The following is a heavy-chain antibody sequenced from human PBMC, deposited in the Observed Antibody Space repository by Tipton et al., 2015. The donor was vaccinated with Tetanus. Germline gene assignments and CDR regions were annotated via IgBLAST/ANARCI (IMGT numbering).Heavy chain of an antibody. CDR3: ARGIVLTTDDC. CDR1: GDPITDYF. CDR2: INPNSGAT. V-gene: IGHV1-2*02. J-gene: IGHJ4*02. Sequence: QSGAEVKKPGASVKVSCTASGDPITDYFIHWVRQTPGHGLEWVGWINPNSGATNYAQKFQGRVTMTTDTSISTGYMEVSSLKSDDTAMYYCARGIVLTTDDCWGQGTLITVSS. D-gene: IGHD5-12*01.